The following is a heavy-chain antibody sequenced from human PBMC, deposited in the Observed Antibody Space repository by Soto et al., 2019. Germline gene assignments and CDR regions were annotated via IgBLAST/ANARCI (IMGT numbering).Heavy chain of an antibody. CDR1: GYTFTSYG. J-gene: IGHJ6*02. CDR3: ATISEYYYDSSGYHYYYGMDV. D-gene: IGHD3-22*01. V-gene: IGHV1-18*04. CDR2: ISAYNGNT. Sequence: ASVKVSWKASGYTFTSYGISWVRQAPGQGLEWMGWISAYNGNTNYARKLQGRVTMTTDTSTSTAYMELRSLRSDDTAVYYCATISEYYYDSSGYHYYYGMDVWGQGTTVTVSS.